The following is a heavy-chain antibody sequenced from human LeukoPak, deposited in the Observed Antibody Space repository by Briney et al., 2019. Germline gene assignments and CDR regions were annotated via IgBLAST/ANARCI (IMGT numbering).Heavy chain of an antibody. CDR1: GFTFDDYA. CDR3: AKGSGYRGFDAFDI. V-gene: IGHV3-9*03. D-gene: IGHD3-3*01. J-gene: IGHJ3*02. Sequence: RSGGSLRLSCAASGFTFDDYAMHWVRQVPGKGLEWVSGISWNSGSIGYADSVKGRFTISRDNAKNSLYLQMNSLRAEDMALYYCAKGSGYRGFDAFDIWGQGTMVTVSS. CDR2: ISWNSGSI.